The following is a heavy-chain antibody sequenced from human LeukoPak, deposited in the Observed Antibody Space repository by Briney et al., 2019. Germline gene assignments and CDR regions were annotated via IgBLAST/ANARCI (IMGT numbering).Heavy chain of an antibody. CDR3: TTTYHYDTTGYSSYY. V-gene: IGHV3-15*01. CDR1: GLTFSNAW. Sequence: GGSLRLSCVVSGLTFSNAWMTWVRQAPGKGLAWAGRIKSESVGGAIDYAAPVKGRFTISRDDSRNTVYLQMNSLKTEDTAFYYCTTTYHYDTTGYSSYYWGQGTLVTVSS. J-gene: IGHJ4*02. CDR2: IKSESVGGAI. D-gene: IGHD3-22*01.